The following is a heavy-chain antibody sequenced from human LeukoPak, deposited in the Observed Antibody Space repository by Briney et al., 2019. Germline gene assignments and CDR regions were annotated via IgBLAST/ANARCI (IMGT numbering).Heavy chain of an antibody. J-gene: IGHJ3*02. V-gene: IGHV1-46*01. CDR1: GYTFTSYY. CDR3: ARARKRITMIVVVKLDAFDI. D-gene: IGHD3-22*01. CDR2: INPSGGST. Sequence: GASVKVSCKASGYTFTSYYMHWVRQAPGQGLEWMGIINPSGGSTSYAQKFQGRVTMTRDMSTSTVYMELSSLRSEDTAVYYCARARKRITMIVVVKLDAFDIWGQGTMVTVSS.